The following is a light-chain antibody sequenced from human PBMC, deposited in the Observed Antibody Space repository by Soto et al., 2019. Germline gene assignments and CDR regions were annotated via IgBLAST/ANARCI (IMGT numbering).Light chain of an antibody. CDR1: SSDVGGYNY. J-gene: IGLJ1*01. CDR2: EVS. Sequence: QSALTQPPSASGSPGQSVTISCTGTSSDVGGYNYVSWYQQHPGKAPKLMISEVSKRPSGVPDRFSGSKSGNTASLTVSGLQAEDEADYYCCSYAGSSTFVFGTGTKVTVL. V-gene: IGLV2-8*01. CDR3: CSYAGSSTFV.